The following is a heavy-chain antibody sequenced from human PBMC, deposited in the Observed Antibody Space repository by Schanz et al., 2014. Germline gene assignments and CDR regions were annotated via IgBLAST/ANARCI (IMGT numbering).Heavy chain of an antibody. CDR2: ISSTSRAT. V-gene: IGHV3-48*01. CDR1: GFTFSTTW. CDR3: ARGVRIDY. J-gene: IGHJ4*02. D-gene: IGHD3-3*01. Sequence: EVQLVESGGGLIKPGGSLRLSCLASGFTFSTTWMNWVRQAPGKGLEWISYISSTSRATYYADSVKGRFTISRDNAKNSLFLQMNSLRAEDTAVYYCARGVRIDYWGQGTLVTVSS.